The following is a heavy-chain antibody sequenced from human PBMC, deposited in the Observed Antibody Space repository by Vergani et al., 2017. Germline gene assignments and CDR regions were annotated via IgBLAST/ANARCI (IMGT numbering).Heavy chain of an antibody. CDR1: GFTFDDYA. CDR3: AKGTGIVVVTLFDY. V-gene: IGHV3-9*01. Sequence: VQLVESGGGVVQPGGSLRLSCAASGFTFDDYAMHWVRQAPGKGLEWVSGISWNSGSIGYADSVKGRFTISRDNAKNSLYLQMNSLRAEDTALYYCAKGTGIVVVTLFDYWGQGTLVTVSS. J-gene: IGHJ4*02. CDR2: ISWNSGSI. D-gene: IGHD3-22*01.